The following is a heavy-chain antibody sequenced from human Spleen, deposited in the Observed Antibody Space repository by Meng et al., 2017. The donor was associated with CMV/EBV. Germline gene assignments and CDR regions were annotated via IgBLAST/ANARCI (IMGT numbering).Heavy chain of an antibody. CDR1: GASMTSQS. V-gene: IGHV4-59*11. Sequence: GSLRLSCTMSGASMTSQSWSRVRQSPGKGLEWLGFIYHSGTTHYNPSLRSRLTMTLDTSKKQCSLTLSSVTAADTAVYYCARYGTAFDIWSQGTSVTVSS. CDR3: ARYGTAFDI. CDR2: IYHSGTT. D-gene: IGHD1/OR15-1a*01. J-gene: IGHJ6*02.